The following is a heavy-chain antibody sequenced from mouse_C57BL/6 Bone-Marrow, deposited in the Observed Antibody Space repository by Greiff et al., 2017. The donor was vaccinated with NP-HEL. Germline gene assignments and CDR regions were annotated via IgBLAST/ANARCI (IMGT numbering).Heavy chain of an antibody. V-gene: IGHV10-1*01. Sequence: EVQGVGSGGGLVQPKGSLKLSCAASGFSFNTYAMNWVRQAPGKGLEWVARIRSKSNNYATYYADSVKDRFTISRDDSESMLYLQMNNLKTEDTAMYYCVRPWFAYWGQGTLVTVSA. J-gene: IGHJ3*01. CDR3: VRPWFAY. CDR1: GFSFNTYA. CDR2: IRSKSNNYAT.